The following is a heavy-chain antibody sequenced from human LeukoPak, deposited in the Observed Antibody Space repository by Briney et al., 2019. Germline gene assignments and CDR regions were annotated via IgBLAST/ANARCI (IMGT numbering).Heavy chain of an antibody. V-gene: IGHV4-39*07. J-gene: IGHJ5*02. Sequence: SETLSLTCTVSGGSISSSSYYWGWIRQPPGKGLEWIGSIYYSGSTYYNPSLKSRVTISVDTSKNQFSLKLSSVTAADTAVYYCARVSPDIVVVVAEDLWFDPWGQGTLVTVSS. CDR3: ARVSPDIVVVVAEDLWFDP. D-gene: IGHD2-15*01. CDR2: IYYSGST. CDR1: GGSISSSSYY.